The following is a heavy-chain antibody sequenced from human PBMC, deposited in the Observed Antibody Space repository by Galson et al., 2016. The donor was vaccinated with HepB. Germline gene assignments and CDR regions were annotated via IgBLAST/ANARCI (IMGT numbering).Heavy chain of an antibody. D-gene: IGHD4-23*01. CDR3: AKSLYGGNF. CDR1: GFTFSTYA. J-gene: IGHJ4*02. CDR2: ISGNAGST. Sequence: SLRLSCAASGFTFSTYAMSWVRQAPGKGLEWVSGISGNAGSTNYVDSVKGRFTISRDNFKNTLYLQMNSLRADDTAVYYCAKSLYGGNFWGQGTLVTVSS. V-gene: IGHV3-23*01.